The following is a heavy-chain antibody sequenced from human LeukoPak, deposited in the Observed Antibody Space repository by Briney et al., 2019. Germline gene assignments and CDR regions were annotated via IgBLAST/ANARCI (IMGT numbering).Heavy chain of an antibody. D-gene: IGHD3-22*01. CDR2: ISYDGSNK. Sequence: GGSLRLSCAASGFTFSSYAMHWVRQAPGKGLEWVAVISYDGSNKYYADSEKGRFTISRDNSKHTLYLQMNSQRAEDTAAYYCAKVAVVVVINDAFDIWGQGTMVTVSS. V-gene: IGHV3-30-3*01. CDR3: AKVAVVVVINDAFDI. J-gene: IGHJ3*02. CDR1: GFTFSSYA.